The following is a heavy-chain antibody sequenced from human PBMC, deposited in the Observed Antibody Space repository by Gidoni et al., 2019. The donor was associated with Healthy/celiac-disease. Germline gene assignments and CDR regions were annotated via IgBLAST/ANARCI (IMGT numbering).Heavy chain of an antibody. CDR2: INPNSGGS. CDR3: ARVNKPNYYDSETAFDI. J-gene: IGHJ3*02. CDR1: GYPFPCHY. V-gene: IGHV1-2*02. Sequence: QVPLVQSGDEVKKPGASVKVSCKGSGYPFPCHYMFWVRQSPGLGLEWLGWINPNSGGSNYAQKFQGRVTLTRDTSISTAYMELRRLRFVDTAVYYCARVNKPNYYDSETAFDIWGQGTMVTVTS. D-gene: IGHD3-22*01.